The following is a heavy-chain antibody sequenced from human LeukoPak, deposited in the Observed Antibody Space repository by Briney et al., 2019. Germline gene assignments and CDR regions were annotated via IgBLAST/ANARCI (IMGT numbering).Heavy chain of an antibody. J-gene: IGHJ6*03. CDR1: GYSISSGYY. CDR3: ASGSYGSGFYYFYYMDV. CDR2: ISSGGDSI. D-gene: IGHD3-10*01. V-gene: IGHV3-11*04. Sequence: LSLTCTVSGYSISSGYYWGWIRQPPGKGLEWLSYISSGGDSIYYADSVKGRFTISRDNAKNSVSLQMNSLRAEDTAVYYCASGSYGSGFYYFYYMDVWGKGTTVTVSS.